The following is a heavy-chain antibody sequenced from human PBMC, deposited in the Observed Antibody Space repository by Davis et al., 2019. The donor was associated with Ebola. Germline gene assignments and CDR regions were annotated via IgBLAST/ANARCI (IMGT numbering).Heavy chain of an antibody. CDR1: GFTFDTHN. D-gene: IGHD5-24*01. Sequence: GESLKISCAASGFTFDTHNINWVRQAPGKGLVWVSRFNSDGSSTSYADSVKGRFTISRDNSKNTVYLQMNSLRAEDTAVYYCARGDGYNYWDYWGQGTLVTVSS. V-gene: IGHV3-74*01. CDR2: FNSDGSST. J-gene: IGHJ4*02. CDR3: ARGDGYNYWDY.